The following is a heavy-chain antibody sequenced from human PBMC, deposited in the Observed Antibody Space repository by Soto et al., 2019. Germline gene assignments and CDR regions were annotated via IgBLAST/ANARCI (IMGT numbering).Heavy chain of an antibody. D-gene: IGHD1-26*01. CDR2: IIPIFGTA. CDR3: VRGSGSYYYYGMDV. V-gene: IGHV1-69*01. Sequence: PVRVYWQRVGDAFSCSCIKCVRSKPGQGLEWMGGIIPIFGTANYAQKFQGRVTITADESTSTAYMELSSLRSEDTAVEDCVRGSGSYYYYGMDVWGQGTKV. J-gene: IGHJ6*02. CDR1: GDAFSCSC.